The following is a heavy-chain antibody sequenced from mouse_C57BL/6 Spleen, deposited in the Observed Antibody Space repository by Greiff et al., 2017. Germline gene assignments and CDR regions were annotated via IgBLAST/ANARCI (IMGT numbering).Heavy chain of an antibody. D-gene: IGHD3-2*02. CDR2: IDPSDSYT. V-gene: IGHV1-69*01. Sequence: QQSCKASGYTFTSYWMHWVKQRPGQGLEWIGEIDPSDSYTNYNQKFKGKSTLTVDKSSSTAYMQLSSLTSEDSAVYYCARRGSSGYDYWGQGTTLTVSS. CDR1: GYTFTSYW. J-gene: IGHJ2*01. CDR3: ARRGSSGYDY.